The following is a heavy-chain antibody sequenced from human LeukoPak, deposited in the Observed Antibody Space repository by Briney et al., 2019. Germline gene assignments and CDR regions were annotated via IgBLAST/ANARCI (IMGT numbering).Heavy chain of an antibody. J-gene: IGHJ3*02. D-gene: IGHD3-10*01. CDR1: GFTFSSYG. CDR3: AKAVVRGVKLDAFDI. Sequence: PGGSLRLSCAASGFTFSSYGMHWVRQAPGKGLEWVAVISYDGSNKYYADSVKGRFTISRDNSKNTLYLQMNSLRAEDTAVYYCAKAVVRGVKLDAFDIWGQGTMVTVSS. CDR2: ISYDGSNK. V-gene: IGHV3-30*18.